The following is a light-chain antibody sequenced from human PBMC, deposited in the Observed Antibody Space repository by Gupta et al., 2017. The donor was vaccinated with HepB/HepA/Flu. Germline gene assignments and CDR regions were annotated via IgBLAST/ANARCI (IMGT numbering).Light chain of an antibody. CDR2: DVS. Sequence: QSALTQPASLSGSPGQSIPLSRTGTSSDVGGYNYVSWYQQHPGKAPKLMIYDVSNRPSGVSNRFSGSKSGNTASLTISGLQAEDEADYYCSSYTSSSTLDVVFGGGTKLTVL. V-gene: IGLV2-14*03. CDR3: SSYTSSSTLDVV. J-gene: IGLJ2*01. CDR1: SSDVGGYNY.